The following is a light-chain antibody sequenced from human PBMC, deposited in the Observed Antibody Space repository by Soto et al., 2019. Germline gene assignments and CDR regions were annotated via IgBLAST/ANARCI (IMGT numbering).Light chain of an antibody. J-gene: IGKJ4*01. CDR3: QQYYRWPLS. V-gene: IGKV3D-15*01. CDR1: QSVSSN. CDR2: GAS. Sequence: EIVMTQSPGTLSVSPGERATLSCRASQSVSSNLAWYQQKPGQAPRLLIYGASTRATGIPARFGGSGSGTEFALTISSLQSEDFAIYYCQQYYRWPLSFGGGTEVQIK.